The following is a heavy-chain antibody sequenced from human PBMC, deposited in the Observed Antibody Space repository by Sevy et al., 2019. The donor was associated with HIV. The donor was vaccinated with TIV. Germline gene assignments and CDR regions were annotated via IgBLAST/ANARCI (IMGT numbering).Heavy chain of an antibody. V-gene: IGHV1-2*02. Sequence: VKVSCKASGYTFTGYYMHWVRQAPGQGLEWMGWINPNSGGTNYAQKFQGRVTMTRDTSISTAYMELSRLRSDGTAVYYCARERVYCSGGSCKPGGWFDPWGQGTLVTVSS. CDR3: ARERVYCSGGSCKPGGWFDP. J-gene: IGHJ5*02. CDR2: INPNSGGT. CDR1: GYTFTGYY. D-gene: IGHD2-15*01.